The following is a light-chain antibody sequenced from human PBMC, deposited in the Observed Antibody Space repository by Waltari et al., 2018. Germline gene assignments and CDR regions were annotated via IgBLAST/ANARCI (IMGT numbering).Light chain of an antibody. J-gene: IGLJ2*01. V-gene: IGLV1-40*01. Sequence: QSVLTQPPSVPGAPGQRVTISCTGNSSNIGAGYGVHGYQQHPETTPNLRIYTNTIRPSGVPDRVSGSRSGTSASLAISGRQAEDEADYYCQSYGSSLSGVVFGGGTKLTVL. CDR2: TNT. CDR3: QSYGSSLSGVV. CDR1: SSNIGAGYG.